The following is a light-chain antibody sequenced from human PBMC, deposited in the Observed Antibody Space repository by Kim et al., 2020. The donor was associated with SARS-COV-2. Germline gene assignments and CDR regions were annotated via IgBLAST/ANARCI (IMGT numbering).Light chain of an antibody. V-gene: IGLV6-57*03. CDR1: SGSIASNY. J-gene: IGLJ3*02. CDR3: QSYDSSNQV. CDR2: EDN. Sequence: GRTVPISCPRSSGSIASNYVQWYQQRPGSAPTTVIYEDNQRPSGVPDRFSGSIDSSSNSASLTISGLKTEDEADYYCQSYDSSNQVFGGGTKLTVL.